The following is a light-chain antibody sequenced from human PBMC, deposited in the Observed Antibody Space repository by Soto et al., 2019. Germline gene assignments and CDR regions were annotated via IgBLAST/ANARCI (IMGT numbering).Light chain of an antibody. CDR3: CSYAGSYTFVV. CDR1: SSDVGGYNY. J-gene: IGLJ2*01. V-gene: IGLV2-11*01. CDR2: DVS. Sequence: LTQPRSVSGSPGQSVTISCTGTSSDVGGYNYVSWYQQHPGKAPKLMIYDVSKRPSGVPDRFSGSKSGNTASLTISGLQAEDEADYYCCSYAGSYTFVVFGGGTQLTVL.